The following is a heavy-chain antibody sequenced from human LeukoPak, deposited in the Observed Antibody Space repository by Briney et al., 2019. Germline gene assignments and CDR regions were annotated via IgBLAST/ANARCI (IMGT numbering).Heavy chain of an antibody. D-gene: IGHD1-26*01. Sequence: GSLRLSCAASGFTFSSYWMSWVRQAPGKGLEWVANINKDGGEKYYVDSVKGRFTISRDNAKNSLYLQMNSLRADDTAVYYYVKDSPPRYSGSPPAYWGQGTLVTVSS. J-gene: IGHJ4*02. V-gene: IGHV3-7*03. CDR3: VKDSPPRYSGSPPAY. CDR1: GFTFSSYW. CDR2: INKDGGEK.